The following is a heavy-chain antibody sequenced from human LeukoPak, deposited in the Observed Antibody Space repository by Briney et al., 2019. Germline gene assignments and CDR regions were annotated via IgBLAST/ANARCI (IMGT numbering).Heavy chain of an antibody. V-gene: IGHV3-21*04. CDR1: GFSFNDYS. CDR3: AKDPIVVVYDAFDI. Sequence: PGGSLRLSCTTSGFSFNDYSLNWVRQAPGKGLEWVSSISGNRAHIVYPDSVRGRFTVSRDDAQRSVHLQMNSLRAEDTAVYYCAKDPIVVVYDAFDIWGQGTMVTVSS. J-gene: IGHJ3*02. D-gene: IGHD3-22*01. CDR2: ISGNRAHI.